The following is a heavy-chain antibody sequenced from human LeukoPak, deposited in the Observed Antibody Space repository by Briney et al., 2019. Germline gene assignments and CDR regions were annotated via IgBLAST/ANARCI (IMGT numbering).Heavy chain of an antibody. CDR3: APYSGLKAFDI. CDR2: IYYSGST. CDR1: GGSFSGYY. V-gene: IGHV4-34*01. J-gene: IGHJ3*02. D-gene: IGHD6-19*01. Sequence: SETLSLTCAVYGGSFSGYYWSWIRQPPGKGLEWIGSIYYSGSTYYNPSLKSRVTISVDTSKNQFSLKLSSVTAADTAVYYCAPYSGLKAFDIWGQGTMVTVSS.